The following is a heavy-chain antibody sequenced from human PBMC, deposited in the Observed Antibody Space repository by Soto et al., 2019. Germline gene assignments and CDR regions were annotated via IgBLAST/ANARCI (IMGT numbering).Heavy chain of an antibody. CDR3: AYTYCRDPNCLIPSSSWYYFDS. V-gene: IGHV3-23*01. Sequence: EVRLLESGGGLVQPGGSLRLSCAASGLFFNSYAMSWVRQAPGKGLEWVSAISGSGVATYYADSVEGRFTISRDNFRSTLFLQMNSLRAEDTAVYCCAYTYCRDPNCLIPSSSWYYFDSWGQGTLVTVSS. J-gene: IGHJ4*02. D-gene: IGHD6-13*01. CDR2: ISGSGVAT. CDR1: GLFFNSYA.